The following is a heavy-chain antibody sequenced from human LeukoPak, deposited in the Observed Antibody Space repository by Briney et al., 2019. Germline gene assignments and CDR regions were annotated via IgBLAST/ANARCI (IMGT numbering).Heavy chain of an antibody. CDR2: ISGSGTTI. J-gene: IGHJ4*02. D-gene: IGHD3-10*02. Sequence: GGSLRLSCAASGFTFSDSEMNWVRQAPGKGLEWISHISGSGTTIYYADSVKGRFTISRDNAKNSLYLQMNSLAVEDTAIYYCARDPTPECSKSGHCRGGDYWGQGTLVTVSS. CDR3: ARDPTPECSKSGHCRGGDY. V-gene: IGHV3-48*03. CDR1: GFTFSDSE.